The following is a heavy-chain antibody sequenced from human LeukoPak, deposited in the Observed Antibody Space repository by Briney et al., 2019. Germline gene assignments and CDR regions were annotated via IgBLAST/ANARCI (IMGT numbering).Heavy chain of an antibody. D-gene: IGHD2-15*01. V-gene: IGHV4-30-2*01. CDR2: IFHSGVT. CDR1: GGSIGSGAYY. J-gene: IGHJ5*02. Sequence: SQTLSLTCTVSGGSIGSGAYYWTWIRQPPGKGLEWFGYIFHSGVTSYNPSLKSRVTISVDTSKNQFSLKLSSVTAADTAVYYCARIAMVAATQWFDPWGQGTLVTVSS. CDR3: ARIAMVAATQWFDP.